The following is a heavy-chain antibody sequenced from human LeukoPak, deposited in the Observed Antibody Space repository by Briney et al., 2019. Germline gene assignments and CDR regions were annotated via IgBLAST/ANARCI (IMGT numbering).Heavy chain of an antibody. V-gene: IGHV3-21*01. D-gene: IGHD1-7*01. CDR3: ARAHNWNYGTFDY. CDR1: GFTFSSYS. Sequence: AGGSLRLSCAASGFTFSSYSMNWVRQAPGKGLEWVSAFSGSGGSTYYADSVKGRFTISRDNAKNSLYLQMNSLRAEDTAVYYCARAHNWNYGTFDYWGQGTLVTVSS. CDR2: FSGSGGST. J-gene: IGHJ4*02.